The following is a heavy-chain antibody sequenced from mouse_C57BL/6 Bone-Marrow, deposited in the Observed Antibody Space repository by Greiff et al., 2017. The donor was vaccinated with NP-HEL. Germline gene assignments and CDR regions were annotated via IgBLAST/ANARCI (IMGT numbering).Heavy chain of an antibody. D-gene: IGHD2-2*01. Sequence: DVKLVESGGGLVQPGGSLKLSCAASGFTFSDYGMAWVRQAPRKGPEWVAFISNLAYSIYYADTVTGRFTISRENAKNTLYLEMSSLRSEDTAMYYCARHRSYGYGGFAYWGQGTLVTVSA. CDR3: ARHRSYGYGGFAY. CDR1: GFTFSDYG. CDR2: ISNLAYSI. V-gene: IGHV5-15*01. J-gene: IGHJ3*01.